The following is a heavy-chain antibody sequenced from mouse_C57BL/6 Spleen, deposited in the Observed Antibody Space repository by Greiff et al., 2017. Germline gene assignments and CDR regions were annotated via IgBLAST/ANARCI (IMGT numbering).Heavy chain of an antibody. D-gene: IGHD2-1*01. CDR3: ARGDYGNYLYYFDD. CDR1: GYTFTSYW. J-gene: IGHJ2*01. Sequence: VQLQQPGAELVRPGTSVKLSCKASGYTFTSYWMHWVKQRPGQGLEWIGVIDPSDSYTNYNQKFKGKATLTVDPSSSTAYMQLSSLTSEDSAVDYCARGDYGNYLYYFDDWGQGTTLTVSS. CDR2: IDPSDSYT. V-gene: IGHV1-59*01.